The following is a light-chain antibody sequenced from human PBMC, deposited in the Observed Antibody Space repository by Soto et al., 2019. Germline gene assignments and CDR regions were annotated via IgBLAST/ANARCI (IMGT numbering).Light chain of an antibody. Sequence: EIVMTQSPATVSVSPLERATLSFRASQNILSNLAWYQQKPGQAPRLLIYGASTRATGIPARFSGSGSGTEFTLTISSLQSEDFEIYYCQQYNNWWAFGQGTKVDIK. CDR2: GAS. CDR1: QNILSN. V-gene: IGKV3-15*01. J-gene: IGKJ1*01. CDR3: QQYNNWWA.